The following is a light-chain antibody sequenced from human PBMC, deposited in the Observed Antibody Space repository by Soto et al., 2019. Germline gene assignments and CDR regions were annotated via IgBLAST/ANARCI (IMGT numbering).Light chain of an antibody. V-gene: IGKV3-11*01. J-gene: IGKJ4*01. Sequence: EIVLTQSPATLSLSPGERATLSCRASQSVSSYLAWYQQKPGQAPGLLIYDASNRATGIPARFSGSGSGTDFILTISSLDPEDFAVYYCQQRSSWPLTFGGGTKVEIK. CDR1: QSVSSY. CDR3: QQRSSWPLT. CDR2: DAS.